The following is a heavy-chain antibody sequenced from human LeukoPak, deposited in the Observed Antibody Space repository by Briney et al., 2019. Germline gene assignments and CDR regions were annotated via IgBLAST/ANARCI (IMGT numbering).Heavy chain of an antibody. D-gene: IGHD5-12*01. Sequence: SETLSLTCTVSGGSISSIYSYRGWIRQPPGKGLEWIGSMYYSGRTNYNPSLKSRVTISVDTSKNQFSLKLSSVTAADTAVYYCAREGWLHYFDYWGQGTLVTVSS. CDR2: MYYSGRT. J-gene: IGHJ4*02. CDR1: GGSISSIYSY. V-gene: IGHV4-39*07. CDR3: AREGWLHYFDY.